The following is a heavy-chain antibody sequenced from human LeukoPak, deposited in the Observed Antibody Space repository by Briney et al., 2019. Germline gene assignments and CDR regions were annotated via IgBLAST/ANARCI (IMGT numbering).Heavy chain of an antibody. J-gene: IGHJ4*02. V-gene: IGHV4-4*07. Sequence: SETLSLTCTVSGGSISSYYWSWLRQPAGKGLEWIGRIYTSGSTNYNPSLKSRVTMSVDTSKNQFSLKLSSVTAADTAVYYCARTNYYDSSGYMYYFDYWGQGTLVTVSS. D-gene: IGHD3-22*01. CDR1: GGSISSYY. CDR2: IYTSGST. CDR3: ARTNYYDSSGYMYYFDY.